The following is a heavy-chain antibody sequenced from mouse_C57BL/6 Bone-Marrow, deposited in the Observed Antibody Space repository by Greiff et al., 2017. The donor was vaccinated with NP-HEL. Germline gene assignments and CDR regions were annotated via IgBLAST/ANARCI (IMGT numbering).Heavy chain of an antibody. CDR3: ARGAAWFAY. CDR1: GYSITSGYD. J-gene: IGHJ3*01. Sequence: EVKLMESGPGMVNPSQSLSLTCTVTGYSITSGYDWHWIRHFPGNKLEWMGYISYSGITNYKPSLKSRISITHDTSKNHFFLKVNSVTTEDTATYYCARGAAWFAYWGQGTLVTVSA. V-gene: IGHV3-1*01. CDR2: ISYSGIT.